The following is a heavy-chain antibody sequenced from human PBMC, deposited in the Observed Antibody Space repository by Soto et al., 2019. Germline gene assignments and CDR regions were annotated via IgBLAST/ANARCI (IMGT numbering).Heavy chain of an antibody. Sequence: ASVKVSCKTSGYTFNDYGISWVRQAPGQGLEWMGWISAYNGHTNFAQNLQGRVTLTTDTSTSTAYMELRDLKSDDTAVYYCAGYLGTFDYWGQGTLVTVSS. CDR2: ISAYNGHT. CDR3: AGYLGTFDY. V-gene: IGHV1-18*01. CDR1: GYTFNDYG. D-gene: IGHD1-1*01. J-gene: IGHJ4*02.